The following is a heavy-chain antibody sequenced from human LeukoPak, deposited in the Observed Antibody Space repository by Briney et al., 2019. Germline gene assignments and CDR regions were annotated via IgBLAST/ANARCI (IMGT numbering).Heavy chain of an antibody. CDR3: ARDDYGDYSFDY. J-gene: IGHJ4*02. Sequence: ASVKVSCKASGYTFTGYYMHWVRQAPGQGLGWMGWINPNSGGTNYAQKFQGRVTMTTDTSTSTAYMELRSLRSDDTAVYYCARDDYGDYSFDYWGQGTLVTVSS. D-gene: IGHD4-17*01. V-gene: IGHV1-2*02. CDR2: INPNSGGT. CDR1: GYTFTGYY.